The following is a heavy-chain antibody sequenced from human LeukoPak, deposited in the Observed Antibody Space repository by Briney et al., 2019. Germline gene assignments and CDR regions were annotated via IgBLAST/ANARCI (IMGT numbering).Heavy chain of an antibody. J-gene: IGHJ4*02. CDR3: ARQHSSSWYVVRD. CDR1: GFTFSTYW. V-gene: IGHV3-74*01. D-gene: IGHD6-13*01. CDR2: INPDGTNT. Sequence: GGSLRLSCGGSGFTFSTYWIHWVRRAPGKGLEWVSAINPDGTNTTSADSVKGRFTLSRDNSKNTLYLQMNSLRTEDTSVYYCARQHSSSWYVVRDWGQGALVTVSS.